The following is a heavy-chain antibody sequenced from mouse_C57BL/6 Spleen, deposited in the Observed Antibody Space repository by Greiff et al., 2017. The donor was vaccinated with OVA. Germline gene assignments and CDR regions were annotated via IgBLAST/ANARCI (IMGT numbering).Heavy chain of an antibody. CDR2: INPYNGGT. D-gene: IGHD2-1*01. Sequence: EVQLQQSGPVLVKPGASVKMSCKASGYTFTDYYMNWVKQSHGKSLEWIGVINPYNGGTSYNQKFKGKATLTVDKSSSTAYMELNSLTSEDSAVYYCARKIYPGYFDYWGQGTTLTVSS. CDR3: ARKIYPGYFDY. CDR1: GYTFTDYY. J-gene: IGHJ2*01. V-gene: IGHV1-19*01.